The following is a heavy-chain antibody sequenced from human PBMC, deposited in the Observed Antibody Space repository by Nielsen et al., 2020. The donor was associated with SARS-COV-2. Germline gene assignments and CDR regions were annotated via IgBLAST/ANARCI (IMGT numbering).Heavy chain of an antibody. CDR3: ARGKLTATVFNYYYGMDV. V-gene: IGHV1-8*01. CDR2: MNPNSGNT. D-gene: IGHD5-18*01. Sequence: WVRQAPGQGLEWMGWMNPNSGNTGYAQKFQGRVTMTRNTSIGTAYMELSSLRSEDTAVYYCARGKLTATVFNYYYGMDVWGQGTTVTVSS. J-gene: IGHJ6*02.